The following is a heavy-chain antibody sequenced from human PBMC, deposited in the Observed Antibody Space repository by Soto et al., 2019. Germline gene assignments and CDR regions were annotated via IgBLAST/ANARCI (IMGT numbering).Heavy chain of an antibody. CDR3: ARGFGRSHFDY. V-gene: IGHV4-39*01. CDR2: FHYSGST. CDR1: CGSISSRDSY. Sequence: SETLSLTCTGSCGSISSRDSYWGWIRQPPGKGLEWIGSFHYSGSTYYNPSLKSRVTISVDTSKNQLSLRVTSVTAADTAVYYCARGFGRSHFDYWGQGTLVTVSS. J-gene: IGHJ4*02. D-gene: IGHD3-16*01.